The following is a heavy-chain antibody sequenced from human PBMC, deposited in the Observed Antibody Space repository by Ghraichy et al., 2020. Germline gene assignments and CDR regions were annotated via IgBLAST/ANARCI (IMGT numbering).Heavy chain of an antibody. CDR1: GDSVSSNNVA. J-gene: IGHJ3*02. D-gene: IGHD2/OR15-2a*01. CDR3: ARGHNSAFDI. CDR2: TYYESKWSN. Sequence: SQTLSLTCAISGDSVSSNNVAWNWIRQSPSRGLEWLGRTYYESKWSNDYAVSVRSRITVNPDTSKNQISLQLNSLTPEDTAVYYCARGHNSAFDIWGQGTMVTVSS. V-gene: IGHV6-1*01.